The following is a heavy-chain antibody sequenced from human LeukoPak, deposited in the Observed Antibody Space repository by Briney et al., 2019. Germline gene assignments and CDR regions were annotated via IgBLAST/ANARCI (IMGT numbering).Heavy chain of an antibody. V-gene: IGHV3-73*01. D-gene: IGHD2/OR15-2a*01. Sequence: PGGSLRLSCAASGFTFSGSAMHWVRQASGKGLEWVARIRSKAKNYATAYAASVKGRFTISRDDSKNTAYLQMNSLKTEDTAVYYCTRPTLYPPGFIDRDPYYYMDVWGKGTTVTVSS. CDR3: TRPTLYPPGFIDRDPYYYMDV. J-gene: IGHJ6*03. CDR1: GFTFSGSA. CDR2: IRSKAKNYAT.